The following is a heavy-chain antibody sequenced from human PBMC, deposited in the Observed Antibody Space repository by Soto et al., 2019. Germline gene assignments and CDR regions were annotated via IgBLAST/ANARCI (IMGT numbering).Heavy chain of an antibody. CDR1: DDSINSDKYY. D-gene: IGHD3-9*01. CDR2: IHYRGNA. CDR3: ARLEGLATISYYFDF. Sequence: QLQLQESGPGLVKPSETLSLTCSVSDDSINSDKYYWGWIRQPPGKGLEWIGSIHYRGNAYYNPSPQSRVTIALDKSRSQFSLKLNSVTAADSAVYFCARLEGLATISYYFDFWGPGALVTVSS. J-gene: IGHJ4*02. V-gene: IGHV4-39*01.